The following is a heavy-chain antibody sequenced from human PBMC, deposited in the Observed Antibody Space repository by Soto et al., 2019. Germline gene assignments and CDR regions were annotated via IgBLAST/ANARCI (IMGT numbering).Heavy chain of an antibody. CDR1: GGTFSSYA. CDR3: ARRSSMVRGVIRGYYYYYGMDV. J-gene: IGHJ6*02. V-gene: IGHV1-69*13. D-gene: IGHD3-10*01. Sequence: GASVKVSCKASGGTFSSYAISWVRQAPGQGLKGMGGIIPIFGTANYAQKFQGRVTITADESTSTAYMELSSLRSEDTAVYYCARRSSMVRGVIRGYYYYYGMDVWGQGTTVTVSS. CDR2: IIPIFGTA.